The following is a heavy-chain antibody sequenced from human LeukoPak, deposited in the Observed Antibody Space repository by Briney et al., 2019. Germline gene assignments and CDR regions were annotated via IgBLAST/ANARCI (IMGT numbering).Heavy chain of an antibody. Sequence: SQTLSLTCAVSGASIDAAGYPWTWIRQAPGKDLEWIGNIYHGGRTSYKSSLKSRVTISVDTSKNHFSLKLTSVTAADTAVYYCARTFQAPSYGDSDSRTKYPYSMDVWGQGTMVAVSS. V-gene: IGHV4-30-2*01. J-gene: IGHJ6*02. CDR3: ARTFQAPSYGDSDSRTKYPYSMDV. CDR1: GASIDAAGYP. CDR2: IYHGGRT. D-gene: IGHD4-17*01.